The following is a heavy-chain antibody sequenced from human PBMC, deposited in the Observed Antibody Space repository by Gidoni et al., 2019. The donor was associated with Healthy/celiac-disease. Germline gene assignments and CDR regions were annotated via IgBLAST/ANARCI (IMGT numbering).Heavy chain of an antibody. J-gene: IGHJ6*02. CDR1: GGSFSGYY. V-gene: IGHV4-34*01. Sequence: QVQLQQWGAGLLKPTETLSLTCAVYGGSFSGYYWSWIRQPPGKGLEWIGEINHSGSTNYNPSLKSRVTISVDTSKNQFSLKLSSVTAAETAVYYCARVLRYCSGGSCYPVNHYYYYYGMDVWGQGTTVTVSS. CDR2: INHSGST. D-gene: IGHD2-15*01. CDR3: ARVLRYCSGGSCYPVNHYYYYYGMDV.